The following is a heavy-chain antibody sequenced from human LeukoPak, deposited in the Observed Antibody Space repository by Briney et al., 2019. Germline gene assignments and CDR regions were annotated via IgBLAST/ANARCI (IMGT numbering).Heavy chain of an antibody. D-gene: IGHD3-22*01. CDR3: ARAYYYDGSGLLDP. Sequence: AASVKVSCKASGYTFTGYYMHWVRQAPGQGLEWMGWINPNSGGTNYAQKFQGRVTMTRDTSISTAYMELSRLRSDDTAVYYCARAYYYDGSGLLDPWGQGTLVTVSS. CDR1: GYTFTGYY. CDR2: INPNSGGT. J-gene: IGHJ5*02. V-gene: IGHV1-2*02.